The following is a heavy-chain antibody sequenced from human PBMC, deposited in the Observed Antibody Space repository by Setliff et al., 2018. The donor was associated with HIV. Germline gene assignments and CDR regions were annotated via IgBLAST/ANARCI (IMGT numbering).Heavy chain of an antibody. D-gene: IGHD5-12*01. J-gene: IGHJ4*02. CDR1: GGTFNTYS. V-gene: IGHV1-69*08. CDR2: IIPIFGSA. CDR3: ATDPTITMTTPGYFDY. Sequence: GASVKVSCKASGGTFNTYSMNWVRQAPGQGLEWMGRIIPIFGSANYAQKFQGRVTITADRSASTTYMELRSLRSDDTAVYYCATDPTITMTTPGYFDYWGQGTLVTVSS.